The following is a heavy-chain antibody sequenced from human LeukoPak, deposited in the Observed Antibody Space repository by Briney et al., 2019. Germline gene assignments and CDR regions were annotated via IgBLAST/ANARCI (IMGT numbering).Heavy chain of an antibody. D-gene: IGHD1-26*01. Sequence: ASVKVSCKASGYTFTGYYMHWVRQAPGQGLEWMGWINPNSGGTNYAQKFQGRVAMTRDTSISTAYMELSRLRSDDTAVYYCARDRSELPYYYYYYMDVWGKGTTVTVSS. V-gene: IGHV1-2*02. CDR1: GYTFTGYY. CDR2: INPNSGGT. CDR3: ARDRSELPYYYYYYMDV. J-gene: IGHJ6*03.